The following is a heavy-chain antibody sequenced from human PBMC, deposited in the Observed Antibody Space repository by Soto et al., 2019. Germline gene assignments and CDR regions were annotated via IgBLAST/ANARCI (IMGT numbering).Heavy chain of an antibody. J-gene: IGHJ6*03. Sequence: PSETLSLTCTVSGGSISSGGYYWSWIRQHPGKGLEWIGYIYYSGSTYYNPSLKSRVTISVDTSKNQFSLKLSSVTAADTAVYYCVRDEADFWSGYYHGHYMDVWGKGTXVTVSS. CDR2: IYYSGST. CDR1: GGSISSGGYY. V-gene: IGHV4-31*03. D-gene: IGHD3-3*01. CDR3: VRDEADFWSGYYHGHYMDV.